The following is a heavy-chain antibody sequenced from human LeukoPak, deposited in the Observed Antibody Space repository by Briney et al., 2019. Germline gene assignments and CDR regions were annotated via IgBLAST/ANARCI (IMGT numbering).Heavy chain of an antibody. CDR3: AGLERASYFDY. D-gene: IGHD1-1*01. V-gene: IGHV4-59*01. CDR2: IYYSGST. Sequence: SETLSLTCTVSGGSISSYYWSWIRQPPGKGLEWIGYIYYSGSTNYNPSLKSRVTISVDTSKSQFSLKLSSVTAADTAVYYCAGLERASYFDYWGQGTLVTVSS. J-gene: IGHJ4*02. CDR1: GGSISSYY.